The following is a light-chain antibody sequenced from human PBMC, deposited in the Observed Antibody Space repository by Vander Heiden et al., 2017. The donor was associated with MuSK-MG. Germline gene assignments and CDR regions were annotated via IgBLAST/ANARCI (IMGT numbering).Light chain of an antibody. CDR1: SSDVGGYNF. V-gene: IGLV2-11*01. CDR2: DVS. Sequence: QSALTQPRSVSGSPGQSVTISCTGTSSDVGGYNFVSWYQHHPGKAPKLIIYDVSGRPSGVPARFSGSKSGNTASLTISGLRAEDEADYYCCSYAGTYTWVFGGGTKLTVL. CDR3: CSYAGTYTWV. J-gene: IGLJ3*02.